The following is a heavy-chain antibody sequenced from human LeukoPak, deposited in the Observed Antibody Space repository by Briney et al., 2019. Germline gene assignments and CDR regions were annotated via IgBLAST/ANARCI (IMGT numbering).Heavy chain of an antibody. V-gene: IGHV4-34*01. J-gene: IGHJ3*02. CDR3: ATRQGPYVVVGAFDI. CDR2: INHSGST. Sequence: SETLSLTCAVYGGSFSGYYWSWIRQPPGKGLEWIGEINHSGSTNYIPSLKSRVSISVDTSKNQFSLKLSSVTAADTAVYYCATRQGPYVVVGAFDIWGQGTMVTVSS. D-gene: IGHD2-2*01. CDR1: GGSFSGYY.